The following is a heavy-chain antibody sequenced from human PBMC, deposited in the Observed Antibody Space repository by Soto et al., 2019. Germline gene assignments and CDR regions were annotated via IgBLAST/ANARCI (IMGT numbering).Heavy chain of an antibody. J-gene: IGHJ6*02. D-gene: IGHD1-26*01. V-gene: IGHV3-23*01. CDR2: ISGSGGST. CDR1: GFTFSSYA. CDR3: ASLSGSSFNYYYGMDV. Sequence: PGGSLRLSCAASGFTFSSYAMSWVRQAPGKGLEWVSAISGSGGSTYYADSVKGRFAISRDNSKNTLYLQMNSLRAEDTAVYYCASLSGSSFNYYYGMDVWGQGTTVTVSS.